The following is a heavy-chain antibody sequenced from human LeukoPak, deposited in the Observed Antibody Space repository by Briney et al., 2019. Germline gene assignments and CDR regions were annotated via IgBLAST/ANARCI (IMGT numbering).Heavy chain of an antibody. V-gene: IGHV3-64D*06. Sequence: GGSLRLSRLASRFTLSSYAVHWVRQAPGKGMEYVSGISSNGGTTHYADSVKGRFTISRDNSKHTPYLQMSSLRAEDTAVYYCVKDIGATIQAYFDYWGPGTLVTVSS. CDR3: VKDIGATIQAYFDY. CDR2: ISSNGGTT. D-gene: IGHD5-12*01. CDR1: RFTLSSYA. J-gene: IGHJ4*02.